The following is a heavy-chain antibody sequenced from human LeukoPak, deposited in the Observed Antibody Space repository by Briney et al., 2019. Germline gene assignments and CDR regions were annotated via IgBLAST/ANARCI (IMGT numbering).Heavy chain of an antibody. CDR1: GFTFSPYA. J-gene: IGHJ4*02. Sequence: GRSLRLSCAASGFTFSPYAMHWVRQAPGKGLEWVAVISDDGNTKHFADFVMGRSTISRDNSKNTLYLQINSLRAEDTAVYYCARDPVRRDGYNHLDYWGQGTLVTVSS. CDR2: ISDDGNTK. CDR3: ARDPVRRDGYNHLDY. V-gene: IGHV3-30*04. D-gene: IGHD5-24*01.